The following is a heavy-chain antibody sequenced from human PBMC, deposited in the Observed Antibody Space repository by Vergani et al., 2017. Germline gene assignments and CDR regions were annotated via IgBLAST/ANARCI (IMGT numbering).Heavy chain of an antibody. D-gene: IGHD5-18*01. Sequence: EVQLVESGGGLVQPGGSLRLSCAASGFSFSTYSMTWVRQAPGKGLEWVSFISSSSSPRYYADSVKGRFTISRDNAMNSLYLQMNSLRAEDTAVYYCARAGYSYGLDYWGQGTLVTVSS. CDR2: ISSSSSPR. J-gene: IGHJ4*02. CDR3: ARAGYSYGLDY. CDR1: GFSFSTYS. V-gene: IGHV3-48*01.